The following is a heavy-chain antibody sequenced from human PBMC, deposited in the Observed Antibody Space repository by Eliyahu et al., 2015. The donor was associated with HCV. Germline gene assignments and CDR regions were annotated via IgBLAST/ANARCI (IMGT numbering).Heavy chain of an antibody. CDR1: GLTFSSYA. Sequence: EVQLLESGGGFVQPGGSLRLSCAASGLTFSSYAMTWVRQAPGKGLEWVSGITGSGGSTYYADSVKGRFTISRDNSKNTLYLQMNSLRAEDTAVYYCAKSPRGGWPGGFDYWGQGTLVTVSS. J-gene: IGHJ4*02. CDR3: AKSPRGGWPGGFDY. CDR2: ITGSGGST. D-gene: IGHD3-16*01. V-gene: IGHV3-23*01.